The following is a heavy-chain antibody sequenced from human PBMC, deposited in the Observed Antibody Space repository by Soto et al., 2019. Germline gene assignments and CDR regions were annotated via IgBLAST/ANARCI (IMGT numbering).Heavy chain of an antibody. CDR2: IIPIFGTA. J-gene: IGHJ4*02. D-gene: IGHD6-13*01. V-gene: IGHV1-69*13. Sequence: AASVKVSCKASGGTFSSYAISWVRRAPGQGLEWMGGIIPIFGTANYAQKFQGRVTITADESTSTAYMELSSLRSEDTAVYYCARGREVGYSSSWPLDYWGQGTLVTVSS. CDR1: GGTFSSYA. CDR3: ARGREVGYSSSWPLDY.